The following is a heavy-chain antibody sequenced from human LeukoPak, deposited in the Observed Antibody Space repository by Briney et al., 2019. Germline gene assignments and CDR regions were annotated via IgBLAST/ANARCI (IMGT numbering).Heavy chain of an antibody. CDR3: ARGSAIVGATAFDY. V-gene: IGHV4-34*01. Sequence: PSETLSLTCAVYGGSFSGYYWSWIRQPPGKGLEWIGEINHSGSTNYNPSLKSRVTISVDTSKNQFSLKLSSVTAADTAVYYCARGSAIVGATAFDYWGQGTLVTVSS. CDR1: GGSFSGYY. J-gene: IGHJ4*02. CDR2: INHSGST. D-gene: IGHD1-26*01.